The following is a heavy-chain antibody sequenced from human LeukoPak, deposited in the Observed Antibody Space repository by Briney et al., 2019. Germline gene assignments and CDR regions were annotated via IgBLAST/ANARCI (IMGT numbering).Heavy chain of an antibody. Sequence: GRSLRLSCAASGFTFSSHAMHWVRQAPGKGLEWVAVMSYDGTKRYYADSAKGRFTISRDNSKSTLYLQMNSLRTEDTAVYYCARDIAATGTYTDYWGQGTLVAVSS. D-gene: IGHD6-13*01. CDR1: GFTFSSHA. J-gene: IGHJ4*02. CDR2: MSYDGTKR. CDR3: ARDIAATGTYTDY. V-gene: IGHV3-30-3*01.